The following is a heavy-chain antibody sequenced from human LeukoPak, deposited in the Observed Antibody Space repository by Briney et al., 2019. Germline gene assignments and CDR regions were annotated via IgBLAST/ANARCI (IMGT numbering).Heavy chain of an antibody. CDR3: ANTQLNALFVFDY. Sequence: GGSLRLSCAASGFTFSSYAMSWVRQAPGKGLGWVSAISGSGGSTYYADSVKGRFTISRDNSKNTLYLQMNSLRAEDTAVYYCANTQLNALFVFDYWGQGTLVTVSS. CDR1: GFTFSSYA. J-gene: IGHJ4*02. D-gene: IGHD1-1*01. CDR2: ISGSGGST. V-gene: IGHV3-23*01.